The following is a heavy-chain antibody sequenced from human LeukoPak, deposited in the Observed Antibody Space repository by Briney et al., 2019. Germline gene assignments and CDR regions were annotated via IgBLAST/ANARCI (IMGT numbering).Heavy chain of an antibody. CDR2: IYYSGST. J-gene: IGHJ3*02. V-gene: IGHV4-39*01. CDR3: ARGYYGSGSYYSPGFHAFDI. Sequence: PSETLSLTCTVSGGSISSSSYYWGWIRQPPGKGLEWIGYIYYSGSTYYNPSLKSRVTISVDTSRNQFSLKLSSVTAADTAVYYCARGYYGSGSYYSPGFHAFDIWGQGTMVTVSS. D-gene: IGHD3-10*01. CDR1: GGSISSSSYY.